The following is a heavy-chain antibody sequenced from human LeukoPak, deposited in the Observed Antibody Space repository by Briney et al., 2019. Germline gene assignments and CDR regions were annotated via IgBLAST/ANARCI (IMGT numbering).Heavy chain of an antibody. J-gene: IGHJ5*02. Sequence: SETLSLTCAVYGGSFSGYYWSWIRQPPGKGLGWIGYIYHSGSTNYNPSLKSRATISEDTSKNQFSLKLSSVTAADTAVYYCARDLAAAGTIDPWGQGTLVTVSS. CDR2: IYHSGST. CDR3: ARDLAAAGTIDP. D-gene: IGHD6-13*01. V-gene: IGHV4-59*01. CDR1: GGSFSGYY.